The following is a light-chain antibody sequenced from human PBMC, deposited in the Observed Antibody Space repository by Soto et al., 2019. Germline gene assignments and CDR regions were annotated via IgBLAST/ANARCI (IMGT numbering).Light chain of an antibody. CDR2: DAS. Sequence: EIVLTQSPATLCLSPGERATLSCRASQNVSSYLAWYQQRPGQAPRLLIYDASHRATGIPARFSGSGSGTDFTLTISSLEPEDFAVYYCQQRSNWPPWTFGQGTKVEIK. CDR3: QQRSNWPPWT. J-gene: IGKJ1*01. CDR1: QNVSSY. V-gene: IGKV3-11*01.